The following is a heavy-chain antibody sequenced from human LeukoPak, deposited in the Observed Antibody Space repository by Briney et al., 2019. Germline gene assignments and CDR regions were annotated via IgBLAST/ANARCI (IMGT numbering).Heavy chain of an antibody. CDR1: GFSFSDHY. CDR3: ARRVFGGNCYYDY. Sequence: PGGSLRLSCAASGFSFSDHYMDWVRQTPGKGLEWVGRIGSKVNSYTTDYAASVRGRFTISRDESKNSLYLQMNSLKTEDTAVYYCARRVFGGNCYYDYWGQGTLVTVSS. J-gene: IGHJ4*02. V-gene: IGHV3-72*01. CDR2: IGSKVNSYTT. D-gene: IGHD4-23*01.